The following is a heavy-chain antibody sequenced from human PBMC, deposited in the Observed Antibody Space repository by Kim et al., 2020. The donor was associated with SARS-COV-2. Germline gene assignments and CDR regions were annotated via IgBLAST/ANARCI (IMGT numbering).Heavy chain of an antibody. CDR3: AREGYSYGYYYYGMDV. Sequence: SVKGRFTISRDNAKNTLYLKMNSLRAEDTAVYYCAREGYSYGYYYYGMDVWGQGTTVTVSS. D-gene: IGHD5-18*01. J-gene: IGHJ6*02. V-gene: IGHV3-74*01.